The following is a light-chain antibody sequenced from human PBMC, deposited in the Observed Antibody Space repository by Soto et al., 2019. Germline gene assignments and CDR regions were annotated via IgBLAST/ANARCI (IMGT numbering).Light chain of an antibody. CDR1: QSVSSSY. CDR2: AAS. J-gene: IGKJ1*01. V-gene: IGKV3-20*01. CDR3: QQYSSSPWT. Sequence: EIVLTQSPGTLSLSPGERATLSCRASQSVSSSYFAWYQQKPGQAPRPLTYAASSRAVGIPDRFSGSGSGTDFTLTISRLEPEDFAVYYCQQYSSSPWTFGRGTKVEIK.